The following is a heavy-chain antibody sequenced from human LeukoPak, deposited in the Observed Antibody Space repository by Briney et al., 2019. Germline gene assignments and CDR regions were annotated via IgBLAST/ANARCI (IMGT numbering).Heavy chain of an antibody. D-gene: IGHD6-19*01. CDR1: GYTFTSYG. V-gene: IGHV1-18*01. CDR2: ISAYNGNT. J-gene: IGHJ4*02. CDR3: ARYEWLATFDY. Sequence: ASVKVSCKASGYTFTSYGISWVRQAPGQGLEWMGWISAYNGNTHSAQKLQGRDTMTTDTSTSTAYMELRSLRSDDTAGYYCARYEWLATFDYWGQGTLVTVSS.